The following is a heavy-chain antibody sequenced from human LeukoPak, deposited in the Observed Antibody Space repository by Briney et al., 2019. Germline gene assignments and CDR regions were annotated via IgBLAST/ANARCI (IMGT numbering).Heavy chain of an antibody. CDR3: ARNMIRGASYLDY. Sequence: SETLSLTCTVSGGSISRGDYYWGWIRQHPGKGLEWIVYIYYSGSTFYSPSLKSRVTISVDTSKDQFSLRLSSVTAADTAVYYCARNMIRGASYLDYWGQGTLVTVSS. CDR2: IYYSGST. D-gene: IGHD3-10*01. J-gene: IGHJ4*02. V-gene: IGHV4-31*03. CDR1: GGSISRGDYY.